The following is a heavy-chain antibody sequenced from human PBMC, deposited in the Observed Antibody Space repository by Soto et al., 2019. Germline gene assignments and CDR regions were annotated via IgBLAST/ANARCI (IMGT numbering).Heavy chain of an antibody. CDR1: GDSVSSNSAA. V-gene: IGHV6-1*01. CDR3: ARAFAARQGYYYYGMDV. J-gene: IGHJ6*02. Sequence: SQTLSLTCAISGDSVSSNSAAWNWIRQSPSRGLEWLGRTYYRSKWYNDYAVSVKSRITINPDTSKNQFSLQLNSVTPEDTAVYYCARAFAARQGYYYYGMDVWGQGTTVTVSS. D-gene: IGHD6-6*01. CDR2: TYYRSKWYN.